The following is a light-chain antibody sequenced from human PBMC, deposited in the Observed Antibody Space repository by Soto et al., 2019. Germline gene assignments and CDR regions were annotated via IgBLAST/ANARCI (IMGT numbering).Light chain of an antibody. Sequence: SVLAHPPSASGSPGQSVTISCTGTSSDVGGYKYVSWYQQHPGKSPKLMIYEVSKRPSGVPERFSGSKSGNTASLTVSGLQAEDEANYYCSSYEGSNNFAVCGTGSKGTVL. CDR2: EVS. J-gene: IGLJ1*01. CDR3: SSYEGSNNFAV. V-gene: IGLV2-8*01. CDR1: SSDVGGYKY.